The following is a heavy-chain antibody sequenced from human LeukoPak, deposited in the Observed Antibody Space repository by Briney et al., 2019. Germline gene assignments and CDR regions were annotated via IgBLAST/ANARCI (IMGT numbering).Heavy chain of an antibody. CDR2: IIASSGST. Sequence: GGSLRLSCTASGFSLNNFAMSRVRQAPGKGLEWVSIIIASSGSTFYADSVKGRFTISRDNSKNTLYLQMNSLSVEDTAVYFCAKGGYDFVEVAYFDFWGQGALVTVSS. CDR3: AKGGYDFVEVAYFDF. D-gene: IGHD5-12*01. J-gene: IGHJ4*02. V-gene: IGHV3-23*01. CDR1: GFSLNNFA.